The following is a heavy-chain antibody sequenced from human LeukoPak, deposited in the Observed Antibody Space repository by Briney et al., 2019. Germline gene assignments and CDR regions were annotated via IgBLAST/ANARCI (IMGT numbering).Heavy chain of an antibody. CDR3: ARDNYYDSSGYFDY. D-gene: IGHD3-22*01. V-gene: IGHV4-30-2*01. CDR2: IYHSGST. J-gene: IGHJ4*02. CDR1: GGSISSGGYS. Sequence: SETLSLTCAVSGGSISSGGYSWSWIRQPPRKGLEWIGYIYHSGSTYYNPSLKSRVTISVDRSKNQFSLKLSSVTAADTAVYYCARDNYYDSSGYFDYWGQGTLVTVSS.